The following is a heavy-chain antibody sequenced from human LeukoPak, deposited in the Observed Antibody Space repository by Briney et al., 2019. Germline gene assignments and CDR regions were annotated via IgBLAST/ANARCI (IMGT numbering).Heavy chain of an antibody. CDR1: GITLSNYG. D-gene: IGHD3-22*01. J-gene: IGHJ4*02. Sequence: PGGPLRLSCAVSGITLSNYGMSWVRQAPGKGLEWVAGISGSGGTTKYADSVKGRFTIPRDRPKNTLYLQMNSLRAEDTAVYFCAKRGVVIRVILVGFHKEAYYFDSWGQGALVTVSS. CDR2: ISGSGGTT. V-gene: IGHV3-23*01. CDR3: AKRGVVIRVILVGFHKEAYYFDS.